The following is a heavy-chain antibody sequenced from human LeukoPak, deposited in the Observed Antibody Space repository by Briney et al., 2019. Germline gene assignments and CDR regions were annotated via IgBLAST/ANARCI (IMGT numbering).Heavy chain of an antibody. V-gene: IGHV1-69*04. CDR1: GGTFISYT. Sequence: ASVKVSCKASGGTFISYTISWVRQAPGQGLEWMGRIIPILGIANYAQKFQGRVTITADKSTSTAYMELSSLRSEDTAVYYCARDRERYYYDSSGSDYYYYGMDVWGQGTTVTVSS. D-gene: IGHD3-22*01. CDR3: ARDRERYYYDSSGSDYYYYGMDV. CDR2: IIPILGIA. J-gene: IGHJ6*02.